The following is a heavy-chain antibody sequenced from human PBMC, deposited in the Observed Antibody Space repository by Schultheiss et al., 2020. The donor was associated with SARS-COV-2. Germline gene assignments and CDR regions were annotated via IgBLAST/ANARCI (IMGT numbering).Heavy chain of an antibody. V-gene: IGHV3-23*01. CDR2: ISSAGGSK. D-gene: IGHD3-22*01. CDR3: VKPPPFYFDTSGSPTYGMDD. Sequence: GGSLRLYCLASGLTFSSYAMTWVRQAPGKGLEWVALISSAGGSKYYADSVEGRFSVSRDNSKNTLYLHINSVRADDAAVYYCVKPPPFYFDTSGSPTYGMDDWGQGTTVTVSS. J-gene: IGHJ6*02. CDR1: GLTFSSYA.